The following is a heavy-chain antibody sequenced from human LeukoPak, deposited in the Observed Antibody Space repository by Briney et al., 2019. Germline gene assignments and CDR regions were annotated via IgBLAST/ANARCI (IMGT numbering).Heavy chain of an antibody. CDR3: ARGYYGMDV. J-gene: IGHJ6*02. CDR1: GYTFTSRY. CDR2: INPETGDT. Sequence: ASVKVSCKASGYTFTSRYLYWARQTPGQGLQWMGWINPETGDTKYAQNFQGRVIMTRDTTISTVYMELKALTSDDTAVYYCARGYYGMDVWGQGTTVTVSS. V-gene: IGHV1-2*02.